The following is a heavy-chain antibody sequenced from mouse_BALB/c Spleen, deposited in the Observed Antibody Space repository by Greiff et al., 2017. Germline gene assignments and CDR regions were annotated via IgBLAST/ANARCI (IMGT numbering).Heavy chain of an antibody. CDR1: GYTFTDYN. CDR2: IYPYNGGT. J-gene: IGHJ4*01. V-gene: IGHV1S29*02. CDR3: ARNEEYGNLYAMDY. D-gene: IGHD2-10*02. Sequence: EVQLQQSGPELVKPGASVKISCKASGYTFTDYNLHWVKQSHGKSLEWIGYIYPYNGGTGYNQKFKSKATLTVDNSSSTAYMELRSLTSEDSAVYYCARNEEYGNLYAMDYWGQGTSVTVSS.